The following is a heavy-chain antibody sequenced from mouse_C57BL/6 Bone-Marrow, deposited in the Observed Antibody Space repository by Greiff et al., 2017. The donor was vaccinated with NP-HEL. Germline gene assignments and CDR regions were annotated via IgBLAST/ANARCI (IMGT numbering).Heavy chain of an antibody. Sequence: QVQLQQSGPGLVQPSQSLSITCTVSGFSLTSYGVHWVRQSPGKGLEWLGVIWRGGSTDYNAAFMSRLSITKDNSKSQVFFKMNSLQADDTAIYYCAKNGPHYYGSSYWYFDVWGTGTTVTVSS. D-gene: IGHD1-1*01. CDR1: GFSLTSYG. J-gene: IGHJ1*03. CDR2: IWRGGST. CDR3: AKNGPHYYGSSYWYFDV. V-gene: IGHV2-5*01.